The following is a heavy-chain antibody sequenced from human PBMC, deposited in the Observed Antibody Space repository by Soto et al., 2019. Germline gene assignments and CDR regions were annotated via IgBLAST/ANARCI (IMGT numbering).Heavy chain of an antibody. Sequence: GASVKVSCKASGYTFTSYYMHWVRQAPGQGLEWMGIINPSGGSTSYAQKFQGRVTMTRDTSTSTVYMELSSLRSEDTAVYYCAIAYCGGDCLSWFDFWGQGTLVTVSS. J-gene: IGHJ4*02. CDR2: INPSGGST. CDR3: AIAYCGGDCLSWFDF. CDR1: GYTFTSYY. V-gene: IGHV1-46*03. D-gene: IGHD2-21*01.